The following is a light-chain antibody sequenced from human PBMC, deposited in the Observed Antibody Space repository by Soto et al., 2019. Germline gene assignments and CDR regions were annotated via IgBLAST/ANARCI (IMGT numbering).Light chain of an antibody. Sequence: QSALTQPASVSGSPGQSITISCTGTSSDVGGYNYVSWYQQHPGRAPKLLIYEVSNRPSGVSNRFSGSKSGNTASLTISGLQAEDEADYYCSSYTSRITLVFGGGTKVTVL. CDR1: SSDVGGYNY. V-gene: IGLV2-14*01. CDR2: EVS. CDR3: SSYTSRITLV. J-gene: IGLJ2*01.